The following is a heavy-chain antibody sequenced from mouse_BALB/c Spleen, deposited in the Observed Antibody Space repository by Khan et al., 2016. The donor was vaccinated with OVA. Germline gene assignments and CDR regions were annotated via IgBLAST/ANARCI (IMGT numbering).Heavy chain of an antibody. CDR3: ARAYYRYDCYYAMDY. D-gene: IGHD2-14*01. J-gene: IGHJ4*01. CDR1: GFSLSRYN. Sequence: VQLVESGPGLVAPSQSLSITCTVSGFSLSRYNIHWVRQPPGKGLEWLGMIWGGGGIDYNSTLKSRLSIRKDNSKSQVLLKMNSLQTDDTAMYYCARAYYRYDCYYAMDYWGQGTSVTVSS. V-gene: IGHV2-6-4*01. CDR2: IWGGGGI.